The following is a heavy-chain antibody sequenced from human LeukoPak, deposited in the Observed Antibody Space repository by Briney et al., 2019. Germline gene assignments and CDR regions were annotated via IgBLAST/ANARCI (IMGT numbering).Heavy chain of an antibody. D-gene: IGHD5-24*01. J-gene: IGHJ4*02. CDR2: IKSKTDGGTT. CDR3: TTDLGFGMATEFDY. CDR1: GVSCSKGG. V-gene: IGHV3-15*01. Sequence: RGALTLLNPDRGVSCSKGGLISVRDAPGKRLEWVGRIKSKTDGGTTDYAAPVKGRFTISRDDSKNTLYLQMNSLKTEDTAVYYCTTDLGFGMATEFDYWGQGTLVTVSS.